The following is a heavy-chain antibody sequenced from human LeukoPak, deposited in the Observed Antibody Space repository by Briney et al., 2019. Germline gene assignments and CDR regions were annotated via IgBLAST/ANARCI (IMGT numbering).Heavy chain of an antibody. CDR1: GFTFSSYS. J-gene: IGHJ4*02. Sequence: EGSLRLSCAASGFTFSSYSMNWVRQAPGKGLEWVPSITSRSSYIYYADSVKGRFTVSRDNAKNSVYLQMNSLRAEGTAVYYCAREMRCSSTSCYLFDYWGQGTLVTVSS. CDR2: ITSRSSYI. CDR3: AREMRCSSTSCYLFDY. V-gene: IGHV3-21*01. D-gene: IGHD2-2*01.